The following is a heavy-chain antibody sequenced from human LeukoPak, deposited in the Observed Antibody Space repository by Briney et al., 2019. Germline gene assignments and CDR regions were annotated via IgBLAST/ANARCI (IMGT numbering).Heavy chain of an antibody. Sequence: PGRSLRLSCAASGFTFSSYGMHWVRQAPGKGLEWVAVISYDGSNKYYADSVKGRFTISRDNSKNTLYLQMNSLRAEDTAVYYCAKDGIAVAGSGNGMDVWGKGTTATVSS. V-gene: IGHV3-30*18. J-gene: IGHJ6*04. CDR1: GFTFSSYG. CDR3: AKDGIAVAGSGNGMDV. D-gene: IGHD6-19*01. CDR2: ISYDGSNK.